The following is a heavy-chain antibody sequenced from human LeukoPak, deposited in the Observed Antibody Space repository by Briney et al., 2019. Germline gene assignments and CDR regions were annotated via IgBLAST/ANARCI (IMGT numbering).Heavy chain of an antibody. CDR1: GFTFSSYA. D-gene: IGHD5-24*01. V-gene: IGHV3-30-3*01. Sequence: QPGRSLRLSCAASGFTFSSYAMHWVRQAPGKGLEWVAVISYDGSNKYYADSVKGRFTISRGNSKNTLYLQMNSLRAEDTAVYYCARGNGYHLLDYWGQGTLVTVSS. CDR3: ARGNGYHLLDY. CDR2: ISYDGSNK. J-gene: IGHJ4*02.